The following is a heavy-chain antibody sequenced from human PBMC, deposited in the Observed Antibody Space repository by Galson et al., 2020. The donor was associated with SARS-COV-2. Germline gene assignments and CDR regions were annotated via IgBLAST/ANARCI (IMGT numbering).Heavy chain of an antibody. D-gene: IGHD6-13*01. Sequence: SETLSLTCAVSGYSISSGYYWGWIRQPPGKGLEWIGSIYHSGSTYYNPSLKSRVTISVDTSKNQFSLKLSSVTAADTAVYYCARGTYYSSSWQSGVDAFDIWGQGTMVTVSS. CDR3: ARGTYYSSSWQSGVDAFDI. CDR2: IYHSGST. CDR1: GYSISSGYY. V-gene: IGHV4-38-2*01. J-gene: IGHJ3*02.